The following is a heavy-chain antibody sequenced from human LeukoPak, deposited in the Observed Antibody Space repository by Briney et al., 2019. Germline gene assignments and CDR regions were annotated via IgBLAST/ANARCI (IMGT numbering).Heavy chain of an antibody. V-gene: IGHV1-3*01. J-gene: IGHJ4*02. CDR2: INAGNGNT. CDR1: GYTFTSYA. D-gene: IGHD1-26*01. Sequence: ASVKVSCKASGYTFTSYAMHWVRQAPGQRLEWMGWINAGNGNTKYSQKLQGRVTMTTDTSTSTAYMELRSLRSDDTAVYYCAREGGVGGSYYLRSYFDYWGQGTLVTVSS. CDR3: AREGGVGGSYYLRSYFDY.